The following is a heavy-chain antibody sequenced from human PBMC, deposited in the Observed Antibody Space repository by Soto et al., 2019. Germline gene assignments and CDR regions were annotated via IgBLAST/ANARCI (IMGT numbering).Heavy chain of an antibody. CDR3: AREEPHPAPLVF. Sequence: SLRLSCAAYGFTFGRYPMHWVRQAPGKGLEWVAGISDDGGNIQYADSVKGRLTVSRDDSKSTLYLQMNNLGTEDTAEYFCAREEPHPAPLVFWCQGTLVTVSS. CDR1: GFTFGRYP. J-gene: IGHJ4*02. V-gene: IGHV3-30-3*01. CDR2: ISDDGGNI.